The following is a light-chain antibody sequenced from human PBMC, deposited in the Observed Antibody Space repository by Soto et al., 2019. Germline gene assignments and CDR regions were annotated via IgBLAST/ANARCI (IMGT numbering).Light chain of an antibody. CDR3: MQGTHWPWT. J-gene: IGKJ1*01. CDR1: QSPLYSDGNTY. CDR2: KVS. V-gene: IGKV2-30*01. Sequence: DVVMTQSPLSLPVTLGQPASISCRSSQSPLYSDGNTYLSWFQQRPGQSQRRLIYKVSNRDSGVPDRFSGSGSGTDFTLKISRVEAEDVGVYYCMQGTHWPWTFGQGTKVDI.